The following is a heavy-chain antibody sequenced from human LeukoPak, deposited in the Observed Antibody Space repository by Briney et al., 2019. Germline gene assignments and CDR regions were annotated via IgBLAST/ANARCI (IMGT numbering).Heavy chain of an antibody. CDR2: IGSDSGGI. CDR1: GFTFSSFA. Sequence: NPGGSLRLSCAASGFTFSSFAMIWVRQAPGKGLEWVSVIGSDSGGIVYADSVKGRFTISRDNSNNTLYLQMNSLRADDTAVYYCARDLWFATWGQGTLVTVSS. J-gene: IGHJ5*02. V-gene: IGHV3-23*01. CDR3: ARDLWFAT.